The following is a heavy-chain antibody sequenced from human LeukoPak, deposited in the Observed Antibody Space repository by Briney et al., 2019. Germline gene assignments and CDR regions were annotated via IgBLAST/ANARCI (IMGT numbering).Heavy chain of an antibody. J-gene: IGHJ3*02. CDR2: INPNSGGT. Sequence: ASVKVSCKASGYTFTGYYMHWVRQAPGQGLEWMGWINPNSGGTNYAQKFQGRVTMTRDTSISTAYMELSRLRSDDTAVYYCASPAQSNLGELSLENWAFDIWGQGTMVTVSS. D-gene: IGHD3-16*02. V-gene: IGHV1-2*02. CDR1: GYTFTGYY. CDR3: ASPAQSNLGELSLENWAFDI.